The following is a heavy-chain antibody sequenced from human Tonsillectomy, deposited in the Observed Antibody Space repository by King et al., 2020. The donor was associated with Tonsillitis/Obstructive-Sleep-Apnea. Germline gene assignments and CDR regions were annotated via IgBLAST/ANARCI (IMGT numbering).Heavy chain of an antibody. CDR1: GYTFTDYP. Sequence: QLVQSGSELKKPGASVKVSCKASGYTFTDYPMNWVRQAPGQGLEWMGWINTNTGNPTYAQGFTGRFVFSLDTSVSTAYLQISSLKAEDTAVYYCARDAEIPVASYYYYYMDVWGKGTTVTVSS. CDR2: INTNTGNP. J-gene: IGHJ6*03. V-gene: IGHV7-4-1*02. CDR3: ARDAEIPVASYYYYYMDV. D-gene: IGHD2-2*01.